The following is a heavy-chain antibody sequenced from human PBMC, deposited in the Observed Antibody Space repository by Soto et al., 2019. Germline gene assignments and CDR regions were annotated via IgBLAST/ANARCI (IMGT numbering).Heavy chain of an antibody. J-gene: IGHJ6*02. D-gene: IGHD3-16*01. CDR3: ARDEDPNYYHYGMDV. Sequence: GGSLRLSCAASGFIFSDFWMHWVRQVPGEGLVWVSRINHEGSNTNYADFVRGRFTISRDNSKNMLYLQMNSLRAEDAAVYYCARDEDPNYYHYGMDVWGQGTTVTVSS. CDR1: GFIFSDFW. V-gene: IGHV3-74*01. CDR2: INHEGSNT.